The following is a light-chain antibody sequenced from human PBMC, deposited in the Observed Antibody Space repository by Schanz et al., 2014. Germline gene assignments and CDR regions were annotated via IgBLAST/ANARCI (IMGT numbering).Light chain of an antibody. Sequence: QSALTQPASVSGAPGQSITISCTGTSSDIGAYNYVSWYQQHPGKAPKLILYDVDRRPSAVSDRFSGSRSGNTASLTISGLQGDDEADYYCSSYTRGSIPYVFGTGTKLTVL. CDR2: DVD. J-gene: IGLJ1*01. CDR1: SSDIGAYNY. CDR3: SSYTRGSIPYV. V-gene: IGLV2-14*03.